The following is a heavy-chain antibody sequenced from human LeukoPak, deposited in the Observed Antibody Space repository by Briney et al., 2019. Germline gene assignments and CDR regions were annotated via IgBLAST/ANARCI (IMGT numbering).Heavy chain of an antibody. CDR1: GFTFSSYR. CDR3: ARDGSGSDEDFDY. Sequence: NPGGSLRLSCAASGFTFSSYRMNWVRQAPGKGLEWVSSISSSRSYIYYADSVKGRFTISRDNAKNSLYLQMNSLRAEDTAVYYCARDGSGSDEDFDYWGQGTLVTVSS. CDR2: ISSSRSYI. J-gene: IGHJ4*02. D-gene: IGHD1-26*01. V-gene: IGHV3-21*01.